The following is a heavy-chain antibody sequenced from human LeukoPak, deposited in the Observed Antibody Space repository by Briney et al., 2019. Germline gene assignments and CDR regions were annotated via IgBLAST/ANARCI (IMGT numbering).Heavy chain of an antibody. V-gene: IGHV3-30*04. CDR3: ARGVVVAAWYYGMDV. D-gene: IGHD2-15*01. Sequence: GGSLRLSCAASGFTFSSYAMHWVRQAPGKGLEWVAVISYDGSNKYYADSVKGRFTISRDNSKNTLYLQMNSLRAEDTAVYYCARGVVVAAWYYGMDVWGQGTTVTVSS. J-gene: IGHJ6*02. CDR2: ISYDGSNK. CDR1: GFTFSSYA.